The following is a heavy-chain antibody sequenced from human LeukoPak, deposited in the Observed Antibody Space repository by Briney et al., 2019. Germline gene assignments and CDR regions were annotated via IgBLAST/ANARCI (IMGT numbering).Heavy chain of an antibody. CDR3: AREDYYYGMDV. V-gene: IGHV3-23*01. CDR2: LDGSGRYT. CDR1: GFTFNNYG. J-gene: IGHJ6*02. Sequence: PGGSLRLSCAASGFTFNNYGMTWVRQAPGKGPEWVSSLDGSGRYTHYADSVKGRFTISRDNSKNMLYLQMNSLRAEDTAVYYCAREDYYYGMDVWGQGTTVTVSS.